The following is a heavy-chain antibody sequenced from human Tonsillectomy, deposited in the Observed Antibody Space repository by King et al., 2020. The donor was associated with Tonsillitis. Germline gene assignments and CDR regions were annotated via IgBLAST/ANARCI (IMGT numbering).Heavy chain of an antibody. Sequence: VQLVESGGGVVQPGRALRLSCAASGFTFTSYAFHWVRQAPGKGLEWVAIISVDGGNKYYADSVKGRFTISRDNSKNTLYLEMNSLRDEDTAVYYCARAWQQWLVPYYWGQGTLVPVSS. CDR1: GFTFTSYA. V-gene: IGHV3-30*04. D-gene: IGHD6-19*01. J-gene: IGHJ4*02. CDR2: ISVDGGNK. CDR3: ARAWQQWLVPYY.